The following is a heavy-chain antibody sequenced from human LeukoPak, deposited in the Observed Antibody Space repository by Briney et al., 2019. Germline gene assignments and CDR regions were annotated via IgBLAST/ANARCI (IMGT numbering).Heavy chain of an antibody. D-gene: IGHD6-13*01. V-gene: IGHV1-8*01. CDR2: MNPNSGNT. Sequence: GASVKVSCKASGYTFTSYDINWVRQATGQGLEWMGWMNPNSGNTGYAQKFQGRVTMTRNTSISTAYMELSSLRSEDTAVYYCARAIRIAAAGYYGMDVWGQGTTVTVSS. CDR1: GYTFTSYD. J-gene: IGHJ6*02. CDR3: ARAIRIAAAGYYGMDV.